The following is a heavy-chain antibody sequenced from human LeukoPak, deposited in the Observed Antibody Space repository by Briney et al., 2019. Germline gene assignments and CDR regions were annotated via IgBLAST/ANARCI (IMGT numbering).Heavy chain of an antibody. Sequence: PGGSLRLSCAASGFTFSSYSMNWVRQAPGKGLEWVSYISSSSTIYYADSVKGRFTISRDDAKNSLYLQINSLRAEDTAVYYCAREYCSSTSCSLLDYWGQGTLVTVSS. D-gene: IGHD2-2*01. CDR2: ISSSSTI. J-gene: IGHJ4*02. V-gene: IGHV3-48*04. CDR3: AREYCSSTSCSLLDY. CDR1: GFTFSSYS.